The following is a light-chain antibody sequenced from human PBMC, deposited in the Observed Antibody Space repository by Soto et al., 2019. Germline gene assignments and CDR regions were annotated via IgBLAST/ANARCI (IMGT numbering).Light chain of an antibody. Sequence: LTQPAPLSWSPGQSLTLSCTWTSRVVGGYNYVSWYQQHPGKAPKLMIYNVSNRPSGVSNRFSGSKSGNTASLTISGLQAEDEGHYYCSSFTSTNTVLFGGGTKVTVL. CDR1: SRVVGGYNY. J-gene: IGLJ2*01. CDR2: NVS. V-gene: IGLV2-14*01. CDR3: SSFTSTNTVL.